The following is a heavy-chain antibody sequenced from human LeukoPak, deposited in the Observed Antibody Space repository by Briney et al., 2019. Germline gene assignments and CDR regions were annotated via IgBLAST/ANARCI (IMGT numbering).Heavy chain of an antibody. V-gene: IGHV3-7*01. CDR3: AKSSSQGFDYFDY. CDR2: IKRFGSEK. Sequence: GGSLRLSCVASSFSSSDFWMSWVRQRPGKELEWVATIKRFGSEKTYLDSVKGRFTISRDDSKSSLSLQMNNLGADDSGLYYCAKSSSQGFDYFDYWGQGALVTVSS. CDR1: SFSSSDFW. J-gene: IGHJ4*02. D-gene: IGHD3-10*01.